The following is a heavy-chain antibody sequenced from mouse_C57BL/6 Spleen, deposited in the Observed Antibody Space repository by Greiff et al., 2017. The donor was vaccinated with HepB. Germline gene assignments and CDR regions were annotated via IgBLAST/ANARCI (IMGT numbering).Heavy chain of an antibody. CDR1: GFNIKNTY. D-gene: IGHD1-1*01. V-gene: IGHV14-3*01. CDR2: IDPANGNT. Sequence: VQLKESVAELVRPGASVKLSCTASGFNIKNTYMHWVKQRPEQGLEWIGRIDPANGNTKYAPKFQGKATITADTSSNTAYLQLSSLTSEDTAIYYCAHYGSSSRLAWFAYWGQGTLVTVSA. J-gene: IGHJ3*01. CDR3: AHYGSSSRLAWFAY.